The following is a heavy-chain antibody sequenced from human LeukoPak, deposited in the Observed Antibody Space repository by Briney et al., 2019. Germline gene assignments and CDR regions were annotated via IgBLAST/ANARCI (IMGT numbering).Heavy chain of an antibody. CDR3: ARRDIAARLNWFDP. CDR2: IYYSGST. V-gene: IGHV4-39*01. D-gene: IGHD6-6*01. Sequence: DPSETLSLTCTVSGGSISSSRYYWGWIRQPPGRGLEWIRNIYYSGSTYYNPSLKSRVTISLDTSKNQFSLKLSSVTAADTAVYYCARRDIAARLNWFDPWGQGTLVTVSS. J-gene: IGHJ5*02. CDR1: GGSISSSRYY.